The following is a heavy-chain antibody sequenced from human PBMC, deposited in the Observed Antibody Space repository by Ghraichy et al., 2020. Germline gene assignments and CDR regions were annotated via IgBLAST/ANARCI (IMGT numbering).Heavy chain of an antibody. CDR3: AKIGALGNWYFDL. D-gene: IGHD3-16*01. CDR2: ISRSGDST. V-gene: IGHV3-23*01. J-gene: IGHJ2*01. Sequence: GESLRLSCAASGFTFSSTGMSWVRQAPGKALEWVSSISRSGDSTFYADSVKGRFTISRDNSKNTLYLQMNSLRAEDTAVYYCAKIGALGNWYFDLWGRGTLVTVFS. CDR1: GFTFSSTG.